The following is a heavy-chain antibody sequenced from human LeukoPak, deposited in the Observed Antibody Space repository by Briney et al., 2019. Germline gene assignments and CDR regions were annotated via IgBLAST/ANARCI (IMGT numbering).Heavy chain of an antibody. V-gene: IGHV4-38-2*02. J-gene: IGHJ1*01. CDR2: IYHSGST. CDR3: ARDDVGATRDQGFQH. D-gene: IGHD1-26*01. Sequence: SETLSLTCTASGYSISSGYYWGWIRQPPGKGLEWIGSIYHSGSTYYNPSLKSRVTISIDTSKNHFSLKLSSVTAADTAVYHCARDDVGATRDQGFQHWGQGTLVTVSS. CDR1: GYSISSGYY.